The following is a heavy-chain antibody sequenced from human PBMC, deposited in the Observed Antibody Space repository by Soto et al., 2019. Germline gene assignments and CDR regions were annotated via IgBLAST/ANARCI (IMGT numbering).Heavy chain of an antibody. CDR1: GDTFTSYD. CDR3: ARGYCSSTSCHFDY. D-gene: IGHD2-2*01. J-gene: IGHJ4*02. CDR2: MNPNSGNT. Sequence: ASVKVSCKASGDTFTSYDINWVRQATGQGLEWMGWMNPNSGNTGYAQKFQGRITMTRNTSISTAYMELSSLRSEDTAVYYCARGYCSSTSCHFDYWGQGTLVTVSS. V-gene: IGHV1-8*01.